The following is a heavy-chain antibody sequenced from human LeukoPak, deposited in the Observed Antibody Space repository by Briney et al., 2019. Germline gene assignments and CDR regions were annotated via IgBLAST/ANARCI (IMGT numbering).Heavy chain of an antibody. CDR3: VKEIYGDSTGGRFQH. Sequence: GGSLRLSCAASGFTFSSYSMNWVRQAPGKGLEWVSYISSSNSYIYYADSVKGRFTISRDNSKNTLYLQMNSLRAEDTAVYYCVKEIYGDSTGGRFQHWGQGTLVTVSS. CDR1: GFTFSSYS. V-gene: IGHV3-21*04. CDR2: ISSSNSYI. J-gene: IGHJ1*01. D-gene: IGHD4-17*01.